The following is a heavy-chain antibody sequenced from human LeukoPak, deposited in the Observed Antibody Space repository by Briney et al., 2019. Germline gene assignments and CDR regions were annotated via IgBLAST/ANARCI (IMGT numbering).Heavy chain of an antibody. Sequence: GGSLRLSSAASGFTFSSYSMNWVRQAPGKGLEWVSSISSSSSYIYYADSVKGRFTISRDNAKNSLYLQMNSLRAEDTAVYYCARDASPNDAFDIWGQGTMVTVSS. CDR2: ISSSSSYI. CDR1: GFTFSSYS. V-gene: IGHV3-21*01. J-gene: IGHJ3*02. CDR3: ARDASPNDAFDI.